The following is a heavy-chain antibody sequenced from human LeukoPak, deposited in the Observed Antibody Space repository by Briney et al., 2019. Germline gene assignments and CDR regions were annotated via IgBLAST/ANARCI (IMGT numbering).Heavy chain of an antibody. CDR3: ARQSGAGRHFDY. CDR2: IYYSGNT. J-gene: IGHJ4*02. V-gene: IGHV4-59*08. D-gene: IGHD6-19*01. Sequence: SETLSLTCTVSGGSISSYYWSWIRQPPGKGLEWIGYIYYSGNTDYNPSLKSRVTISVDTSKNQFSLKLSSVTAADTAVYYCARQSGAGRHFDYWGQGTLVTVSS. CDR1: GGSISSYY.